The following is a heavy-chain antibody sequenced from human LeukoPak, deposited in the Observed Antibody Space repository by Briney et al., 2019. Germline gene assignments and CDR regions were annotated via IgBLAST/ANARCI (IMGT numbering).Heavy chain of an antibody. CDR1: GFSFSSYW. J-gene: IGHJ4*02. V-gene: IGHV3-7*03. D-gene: IGHD1-14*01. Sequence: GGSLRLSCATSGFSFSSYWMSWVRQAPGKGLEWVANIKKDGSEKYHVDSVKGRFTISRDNVKNSLYLQMNSLRAEDTGVYYCATSSPRNYFDHWGQGTLVTVSS. CDR3: ATSSPRNYFDH. CDR2: IKKDGSEK.